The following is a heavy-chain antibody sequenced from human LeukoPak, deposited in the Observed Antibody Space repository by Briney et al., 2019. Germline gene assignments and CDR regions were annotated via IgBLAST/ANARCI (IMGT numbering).Heavy chain of an antibody. J-gene: IGHJ6*04. D-gene: IGHD3-10*01. CDR1: GYTFTNYG. CDR3: ARALYYGSRSPPEGMDV. CDR2: ISTYDDNT. V-gene: IGHV1-18*04. Sequence: ASVKVSCKASGYTFTNYGISWVRQAPGQRLEWMGWISTYDDNTNYAQKFQGRVTMTTDTSTSTAYMELRSLRSDDTAVYYCARALYYGSRSPPEGMDVWGKGTTVIVSS.